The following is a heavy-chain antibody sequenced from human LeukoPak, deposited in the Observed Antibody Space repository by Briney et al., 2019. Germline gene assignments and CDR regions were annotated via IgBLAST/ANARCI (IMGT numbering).Heavy chain of an antibody. CDR3: TSSEMTNLLPFDY. Sequence: GGSPKLSCAASGFTFSGSTMNWVRQAPGKGLEWVGRIRSKTNSYATTYAASVKGRFTISMDHSKNTSYLQMNNLETEDTAVYFCTSSEMTNLLPFDYWGQGTLVSVCS. CDR1: GFTFSGST. J-gene: IGHJ4*02. D-gene: IGHD5-24*01. CDR2: IRSKTNSYAT. V-gene: IGHV3-73*01.